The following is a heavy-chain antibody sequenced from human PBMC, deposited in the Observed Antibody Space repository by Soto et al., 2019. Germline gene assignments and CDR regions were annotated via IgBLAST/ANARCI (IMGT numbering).Heavy chain of an antibody. J-gene: IGHJ5*02. Sequence: ASVKVSCKVSGYTLTELSMHWVRQAPGKGLEWMGGFDPEDGETIYAQKFQGRVTMTEDTSTDTAYMELSSLRSEDTAVYYCASDLYCSSTSCPNWFDPWGQGTLVTVSS. CDR3: ASDLYCSSTSCPNWFDP. V-gene: IGHV1-24*01. CDR2: FDPEDGET. D-gene: IGHD2-2*01. CDR1: GYTLTELS.